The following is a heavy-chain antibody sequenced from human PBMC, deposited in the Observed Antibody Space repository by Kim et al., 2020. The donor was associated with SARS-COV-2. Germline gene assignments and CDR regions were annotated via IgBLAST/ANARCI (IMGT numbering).Heavy chain of an antibody. CDR3: ARDEDGGWFGELSNDAFDI. J-gene: IGHJ3*02. CDR2: ISYDGSNK. Sequence: SLILSFASSGFTFSTYAMHWVRQAPGKGLEWVAVISYDGSNKYYADSVKGRFTISRDNSKNTLYLQMNSLRAEDTAVYYCARDEDGGWFGELSNDAFDIWGQGTMFTVP. D-gene: IGHD3-10*01. V-gene: IGHV3-30*04. CDR1: GFTFSTYA.